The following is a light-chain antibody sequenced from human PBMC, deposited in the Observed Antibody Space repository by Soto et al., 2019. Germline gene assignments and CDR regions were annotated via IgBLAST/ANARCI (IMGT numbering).Light chain of an antibody. Sequence: EIVLTQSPATLSLSPGERATLSCRASQSVSSYLAWYQQKPGQAPRLLIYDASNRATGIPARFSGRGSGTDFTLTIRSLEPEDFAVYYCQQRINWPLLTFGGGTKVEIK. CDR3: QQRINWPLLT. J-gene: IGKJ4*01. V-gene: IGKV3-11*01. CDR2: DAS. CDR1: QSVSSY.